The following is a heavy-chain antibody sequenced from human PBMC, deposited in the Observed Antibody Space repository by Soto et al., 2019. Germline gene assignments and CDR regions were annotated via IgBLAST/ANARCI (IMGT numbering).Heavy chain of an antibody. CDR3: VKDRRFLEAWGAFDV. CDR1: GFTFDDYA. V-gene: IGHV3-9*01. J-gene: IGHJ3*01. D-gene: IGHD3-3*01. CDR2: ISWNSEVK. Sequence: EMQLVESGGGLVQPGRSLRLSCAAYGFTFDDYAMHWVRQVPGKGLEWVSGISWNSEVKLYADTTKGRFAISRDNAKNSLYLQIDGLGVEDTAFYYCVKDRRFLEAWGAFDVWGQGTLVTVSS.